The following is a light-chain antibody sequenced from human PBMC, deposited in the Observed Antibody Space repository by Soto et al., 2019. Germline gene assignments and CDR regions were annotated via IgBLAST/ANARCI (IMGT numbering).Light chain of an antibody. CDR3: QSYDSSLSVV. V-gene: IGLV1-40*01. CDR2: DNK. J-gene: IGLJ2*01. CDR1: SSNIGAGYD. Sequence: QLVLTQPPSVSGAPGQRVTISCTGSSSNIGAGYDVHWYQQLPGTAPKRLIYDNKYRPSGVPDRFSGSKSGTSASLAITGLQAEDEADYYCQSYDSSLSVVFGGGTKLTVL.